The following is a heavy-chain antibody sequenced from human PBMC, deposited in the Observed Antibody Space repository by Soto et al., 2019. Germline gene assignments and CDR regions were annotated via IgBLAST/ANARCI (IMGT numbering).Heavy chain of an antibody. Sequence: EVQLVQSGAEVKKPGESLRISCKGSGYSFTSYWISWVRQMPGKGLEWMGRIDPSDSYTNYSPSFQGHVTISADKSISTAYLQWSSLKASDTAMYYCARLPIHCSSTSCYTYYYYGMDVWGQGTTVTVSS. CDR2: IDPSDSYT. V-gene: IGHV5-10-1*03. J-gene: IGHJ6*02. CDR1: GYSFTSYW. D-gene: IGHD2-2*02. CDR3: ARLPIHCSSTSCYTYYYYGMDV.